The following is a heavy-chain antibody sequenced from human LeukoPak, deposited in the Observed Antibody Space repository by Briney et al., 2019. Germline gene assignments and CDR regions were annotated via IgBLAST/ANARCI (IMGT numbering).Heavy chain of an antibody. J-gene: IGHJ4*02. CDR2: IYYSGST. Sequence: PSETLSLTCTVSGGSISSYYWSWIRQPPGKGLEWIGYIYYSGSTNYNPSLKSRVTISVDTSKNQFSLKLSSVTAADTAVYYCARVFVGAKSYFDYWGQGTLVTVSS. CDR1: GGSISSYY. D-gene: IGHD3-16*01. V-gene: IGHV4-59*01. CDR3: ARVFVGAKSYFDY.